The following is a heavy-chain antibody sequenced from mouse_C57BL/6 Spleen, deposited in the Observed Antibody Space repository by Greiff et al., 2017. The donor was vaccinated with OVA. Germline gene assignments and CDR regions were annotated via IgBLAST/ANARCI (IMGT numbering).Heavy chain of an antibody. V-gene: IGHV1-82*01. Sequence: QVQLKESGPELVKPGASVKISCKASGYAFSSSWMNWVKQRPGKGLEWIGRIYPGDGDTNYNGKFKGKATLTADKSSSTAYMQLSSLASEDSAVYFCARGGHYGSSPAWFAYWGQGTLVTVSA. CDR2: IYPGDGDT. CDR3: ARGGHYGSSPAWFAY. CDR1: GYAFSSSW. J-gene: IGHJ3*01. D-gene: IGHD1-1*01.